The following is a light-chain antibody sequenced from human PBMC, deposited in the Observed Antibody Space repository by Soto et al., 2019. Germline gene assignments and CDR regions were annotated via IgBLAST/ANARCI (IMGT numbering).Light chain of an antibody. J-gene: IGLJ3*02. Sequence: QSALTQPASVSGSPGQSITISCTGTSSDIGDYDYVSWYQQHPGKAPKLMIYEVINRPSGVSDRLSGPKSGNTASLTISGLQAEDEADYYCSSYTSSSIWVFGGGTKLTVL. CDR2: EVI. V-gene: IGLV2-14*01. CDR1: SSDIGDYDY. CDR3: SSYTSSSIWV.